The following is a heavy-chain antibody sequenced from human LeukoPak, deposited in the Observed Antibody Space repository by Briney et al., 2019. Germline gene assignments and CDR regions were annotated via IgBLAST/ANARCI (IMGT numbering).Heavy chain of an antibody. V-gene: IGHV1-2*02. CDR1: GYTFTGYY. J-gene: IGHJ4*02. Sequence: AASVKVSCKASGYTFTGYYMHWVRQAPGQGLEWMGWINPNSGGTNYAQKFQGRVTMTRDTSIRTAYMEVSRLRSDDTAVYYCARSPDILTGENFDYWGQGTLVTVSS. CDR2: INPNSGGT. CDR3: ARSPDILTGENFDY. D-gene: IGHD3-9*01.